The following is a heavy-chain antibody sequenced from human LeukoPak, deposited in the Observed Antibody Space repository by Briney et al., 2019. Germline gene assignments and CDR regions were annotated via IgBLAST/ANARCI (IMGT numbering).Heavy chain of an antibody. J-gene: IGHJ6*02. CDR2: IYYSGST. CDR3: ARDSLVDCSSTSCYGGYYYYGMDV. Sequence: TSETLSLTCTVSGGSISSGGYYWSWIRQPPGKGLEWIGYIYYSGSTNYNPSLKSRVTISVDTSKNQFSLKLSSVTAADTAVYYCARDSLVDCSSTSCYGGYYYYGMDVWGQGTTVTVSS. V-gene: IGHV4-61*08. D-gene: IGHD2-2*01. CDR1: GGSISSGGYY.